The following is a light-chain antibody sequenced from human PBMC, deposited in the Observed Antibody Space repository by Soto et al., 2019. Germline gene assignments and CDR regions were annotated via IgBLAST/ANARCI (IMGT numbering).Light chain of an antibody. J-gene: IGKJ1*01. V-gene: IGKV3-15*01. CDR2: GAS. CDR3: HQYNTWPPWT. Sequence: EIVMTQSPATLSVSPGERAILSCRASQNVKNYIAWYQQRRGQAPRLLIYGASTRATGIPARFSGSGSGTEFTLTISSLQSEDFAVYYCHQYNTWPPWTFGQGTKVEIK. CDR1: QNVKNY.